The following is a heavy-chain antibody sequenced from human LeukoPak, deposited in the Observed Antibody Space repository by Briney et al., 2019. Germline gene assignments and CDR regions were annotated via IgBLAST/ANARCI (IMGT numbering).Heavy chain of an antibody. CDR1: AFTVSTYD. V-gene: IGHV3-23*01. Sequence: PGGSLRLSCAASAFTVSTYDVTWVRQAPGKGLEWVSVISGSGGSTYYADSVKGRFTISRDNSKNTLNLQMNSLRAEDTAVYYCTKGGYNYNYGELDYWGQGTLVTVSS. CDR2: ISGSGGST. D-gene: IGHD5-18*01. CDR3: TKGGYNYNYGELDY. J-gene: IGHJ4*02.